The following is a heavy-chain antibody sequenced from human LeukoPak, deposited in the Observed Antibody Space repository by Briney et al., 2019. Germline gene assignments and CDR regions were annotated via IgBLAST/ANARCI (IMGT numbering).Heavy chain of an antibody. Sequence: PGGSLRLSCVASGFTFSSYAMSWVRQPPGKGLEWVSSISSSSSYIYYADSVKGRFTISRDNAKNSLYLQMNSLRAEDTAVYYCASEGYSSSSDPFDPWGQGTLVTVSS. V-gene: IGHV3-21*01. J-gene: IGHJ5*02. CDR3: ASEGYSSSSDPFDP. CDR2: ISSSSSYI. CDR1: GFTFSSYA. D-gene: IGHD6-6*01.